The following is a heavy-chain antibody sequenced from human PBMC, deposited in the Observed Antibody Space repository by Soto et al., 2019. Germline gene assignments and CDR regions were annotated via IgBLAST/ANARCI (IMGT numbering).Heavy chain of an antibody. D-gene: IGHD2-8*01. J-gene: IGHJ3*02. CDR1: GYTFTSYD. CDR3: ATGPPNSDDFDI. CDR2: MNPNSGNT. Sequence: ASVKVSCKASGYTFTSYDINWVRQATGQGLEWMGWMNPNSGNTGYAQKFQGRVTMTRNTSISTAYMELSSLRSEDTAVYYCATGPPNSDDFDIWGQGTMVTVSS. V-gene: IGHV1-8*01.